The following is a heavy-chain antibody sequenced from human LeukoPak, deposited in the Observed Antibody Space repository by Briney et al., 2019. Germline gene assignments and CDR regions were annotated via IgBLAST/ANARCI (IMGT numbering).Heavy chain of an antibody. Sequence: PGGSLRLSCAASGFTFSSYEMNWVRQAPGKGLEWVSFISSSGSSIYYADSVKGRFTTSRDNAKNSLYLQMNSLRAEDTAVYYCARVVLWGTDEYYFDYWGQGTLVTVSS. CDR1: GFTFSSYE. CDR3: ARVVLWGTDEYYFDY. D-gene: IGHD3-16*01. CDR2: ISSSGSSI. V-gene: IGHV3-48*03. J-gene: IGHJ4*02.